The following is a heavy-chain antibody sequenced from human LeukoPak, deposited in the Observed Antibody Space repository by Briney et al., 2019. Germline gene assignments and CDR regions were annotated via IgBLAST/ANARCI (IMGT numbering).Heavy chain of an antibody. CDR1: GYTFTGYY. V-gene: IGHV1-2*02. D-gene: IGHD3-16*02. CDR3: ARDCVMITFGGVIANWFDP. Sequence: ASVEVSCKASGYTFTGYYMYWVRQAPGQGLEWVGWINPNSGGTNHAQRFQGRVTMTRDTSISTAYMELSRLRSDDTAVYYCARDCVMITFGGVIANWFDPWGQGTLVTVSS. CDR2: INPNSGGT. J-gene: IGHJ5*02.